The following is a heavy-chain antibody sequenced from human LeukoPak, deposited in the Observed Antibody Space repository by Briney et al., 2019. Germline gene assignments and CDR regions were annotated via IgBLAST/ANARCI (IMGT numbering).Heavy chain of an antibody. CDR1: GGSISSGGYY. CDR2: IYYSGST. V-gene: IGHV4-31*03. CDR3: ARVEGQWWFDY. J-gene: IGHJ4*02. D-gene: IGHD2-15*01. Sequence: SETLSLTCTVSGGSISSGGYYWSWIRQHPGKGLEWIGYIYYSGSTYYNPSLKSRVTISVDTSKNQFSLKLSSVTAADTAVYHCARVEGQWWFDYWGQGTLVTVSS.